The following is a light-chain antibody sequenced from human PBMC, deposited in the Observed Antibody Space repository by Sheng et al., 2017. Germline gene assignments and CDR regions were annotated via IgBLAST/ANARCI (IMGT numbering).Light chain of an antibody. J-gene: IGKJ1*01. CDR3: QQYNSYSRT. Sequence: DIQMTQSPSTLSASVGDRVTITCRASQSISSWLAWYQQKPGKAPKLLMYKASSLESGVPSRFSGSGSGTEFTLTISSLQPDDFATYYCQQYNSYSRTFGQGTNVEI. CDR2: KAS. CDR1: QSISSW. V-gene: IGKV1-5*03.